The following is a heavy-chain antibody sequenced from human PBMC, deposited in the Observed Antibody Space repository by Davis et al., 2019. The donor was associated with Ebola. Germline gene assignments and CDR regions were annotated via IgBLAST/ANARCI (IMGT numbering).Heavy chain of an antibody. CDR2: INPNTGGT. J-gene: IGHJ4*02. D-gene: IGHD6-6*01. V-gene: IGHV1-2*06. CDR3: AIEYAEYGRSSVLYFFDY. CDR1: GYRFIDYY. Sequence: AASVKVSCKASGYRFIDYYIHWVRQAPGQGLEWMGRINPNTGGTSYAQKFQGSVTMTRDTSISTAYMELSRLKSDDTAIYYCAIEYAEYGRSSVLYFFDYWGQGTLVTVSS.